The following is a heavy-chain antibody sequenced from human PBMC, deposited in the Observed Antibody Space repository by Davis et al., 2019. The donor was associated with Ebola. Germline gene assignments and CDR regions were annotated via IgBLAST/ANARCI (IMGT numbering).Heavy chain of an antibody. CDR1: GFTFSSYS. V-gene: IGHV3-21*01. D-gene: IGHD1-26*01. Sequence: GESLKISCAASGFTFSSYSMNWVRQAPGKGLEWVSSISSSSSYIYYADSVKGRFTISRDNAKNSLYLQMNSLRAEDTAVYYCARKRGGATTSYYYYYGMDVWGQGTTVTVSS. CDR2: ISSSSSYI. J-gene: IGHJ6*02. CDR3: ARKRGGATTSYYYYYGMDV.